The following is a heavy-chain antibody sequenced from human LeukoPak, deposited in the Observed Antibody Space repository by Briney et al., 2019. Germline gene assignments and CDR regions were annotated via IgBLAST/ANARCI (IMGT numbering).Heavy chain of an antibody. CDR2: ISSSGSTI. CDR1: GFTFSSYE. Sequence: QPGGSLRLSCAASGFTFSSYEMNWVRQAPGKGLEWVSYISSSGSTIYYADSVKGRFTISRDNAKNSLYLQMNSLRAEDTALYYCAKDIGVFGEFHFEFDYWGQGTLVTVSS. J-gene: IGHJ4*02. V-gene: IGHV3-48*03. D-gene: IGHD3-10*01. CDR3: AKDIGVFGEFHFEFDY.